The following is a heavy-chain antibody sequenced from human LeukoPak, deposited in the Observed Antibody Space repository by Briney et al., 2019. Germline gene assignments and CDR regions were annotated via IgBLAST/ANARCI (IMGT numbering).Heavy chain of an antibody. D-gene: IGHD3-22*01. Sequence: PGGSLRLSCAASGFTFSSYSMNWVRQAPGKGLEWVSSISSSSSYIYYADSVKGRFTISRDNAKNSLYLQMNSLRAEDTAVYYCAKDLRVDSSGYYGDGLDYWGQGTLVTVSS. CDR2: ISSSSSYI. CDR3: AKDLRVDSSGYYGDGLDY. CDR1: GFTFSSYS. V-gene: IGHV3-21*04. J-gene: IGHJ4*02.